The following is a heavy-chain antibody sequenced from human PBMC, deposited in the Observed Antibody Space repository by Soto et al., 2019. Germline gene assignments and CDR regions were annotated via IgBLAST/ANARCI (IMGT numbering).Heavy chain of an antibody. Sequence: QVQLQESGPGLVKPSKTLSLTCTVSGGSISSYYGGWFRQPPGKGLEWIGYIYYSGSTTYHPSLKSRVTISVDTSKNQFSLNLTSVTAADTAVYYCARLGGYYQAFDQWGQGSLVTVSS. J-gene: IGHJ4*02. CDR2: IYYSGST. V-gene: IGHV4-59*08. CDR3: ARLGGYYQAFDQ. D-gene: IGHD3-22*01. CDR1: GGSISSYY.